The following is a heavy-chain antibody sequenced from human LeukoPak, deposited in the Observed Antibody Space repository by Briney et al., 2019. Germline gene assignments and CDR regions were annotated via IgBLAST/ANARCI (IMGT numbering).Heavy chain of an antibody. D-gene: IGHD2-15*01. CDR3: ARAGYCSGGSCSNDNRWPYYFDY. CDR2: IIPILGIA. V-gene: IGHV1-69*04. CDR1: GGTFSSYA. Sequence: SVKVSCKASGGTFSSYAISWVRQAPGQGLEWMGRIIPILGIANYAQKFQGRVTSTADKSTSTAYMELSSLRSEDTAVYYCARAGYCSGGSCSNDNRWPYYFDYWGQGTLVTVSS. J-gene: IGHJ4*02.